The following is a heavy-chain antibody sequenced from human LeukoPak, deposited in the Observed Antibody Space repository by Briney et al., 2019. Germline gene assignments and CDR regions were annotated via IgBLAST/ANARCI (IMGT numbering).Heavy chain of an antibody. D-gene: IGHD2-15*01. CDR1: GFTFSSYW. CDR3: AREGYCSGGSCYSNWFDP. Sequence: PGGSLTLSCAASGFTFSSYWMHWVRQAPWKGLVWVSRINIDGSSTSYADSVKGRFNIARDNAKNTMYLQMNSLRAEDPAVYYCAREGYCSGGSCYSNWFDPWGQGTLVTVSS. V-gene: IGHV3-74*01. CDR2: INIDGSST. J-gene: IGHJ5*02.